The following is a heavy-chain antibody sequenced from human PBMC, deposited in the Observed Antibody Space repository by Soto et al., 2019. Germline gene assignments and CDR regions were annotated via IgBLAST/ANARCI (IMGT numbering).Heavy chain of an antibody. CDR2: ISAYNGNT. CDR3: ARDEYYYDSSGYGVDY. D-gene: IGHD3-22*01. Sequence: ASVKVSCKASGYTFTSYGISWVRQAPGQGLEWMGWISAYNGNTNYAQKLQGRGTMTTDTSTSTAYMELRSMRSDDTALYYCARDEYYYDSSGYGVDYWGQGNLVTVSS. CDR1: GYTFTSYG. J-gene: IGHJ4*02. V-gene: IGHV1-18*01.